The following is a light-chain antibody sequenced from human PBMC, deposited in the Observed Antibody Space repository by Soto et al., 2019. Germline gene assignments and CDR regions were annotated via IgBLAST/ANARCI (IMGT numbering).Light chain of an antibody. CDR2: SNI. Sequence: QSVLTQPPSASGTPGQTVTISCSGSSSNIGSNTVNWYQQLPGTAPKLLIYSNIERPSGVPARFSGSKSGTTASLAISGPQSEDEADYYCSTWDDSLNGVVFGGVTKVTVL. CDR3: STWDDSLNGVV. J-gene: IGLJ3*02. CDR1: SSNIGSNT. V-gene: IGLV1-44*01.